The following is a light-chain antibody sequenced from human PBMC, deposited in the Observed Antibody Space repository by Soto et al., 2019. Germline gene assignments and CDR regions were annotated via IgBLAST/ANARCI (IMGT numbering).Light chain of an antibody. CDR1: SSDVGGYNY. CDR2: DVS. V-gene: IGLV2-11*01. J-gene: IGLJ1*01. CDR3: CSYAGSYTYV. Sequence: QSLLTQPRSVSGSPGHSVTISCTGTSSDVGGYNYVSWYQQHPDKAPKVMIYDVSKRPSGVPDRFSGSKSGNTASLTISGLQAEDEADYYCCSYAGSYTYVFGSGTKVTVI.